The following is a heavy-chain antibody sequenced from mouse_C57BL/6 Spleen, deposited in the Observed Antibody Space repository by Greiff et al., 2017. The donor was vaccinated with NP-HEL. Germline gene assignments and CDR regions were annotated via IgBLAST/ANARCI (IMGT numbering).Heavy chain of an antibody. CDR3: DRERFGHAMDY. CDR1: GFSLTSYG. Sequence: QVQLQQSGPGLVQPSQSLSITCTVSGFSLTSYGVHWVRQSPGKGLEWLGVIWSGGSTDYNAAFISRLSISKDNSKSQVFFKMNSLQADDTGIYYCDRERFGHAMDYWGQGTSVTVSS. J-gene: IGHJ4*01. V-gene: IGHV2-2*01. CDR2: IWSGGST.